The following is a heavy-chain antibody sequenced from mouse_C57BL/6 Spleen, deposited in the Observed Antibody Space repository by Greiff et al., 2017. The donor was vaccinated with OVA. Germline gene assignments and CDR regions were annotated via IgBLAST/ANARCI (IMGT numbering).Heavy chain of an antibody. CDR1: GYTFTSYW. CDR3: ARSYYGNSWFAY. V-gene: IGHV1-69*01. Sequence: QVQLKQPGAELVMPGASVKLSCKASGYTFTSYWMHWVKQRPGQGLEWIGEIDPSDSYTNYNQKFKGKSTLTVDKSSSTAYMQLSSLTSEDSAVYYCARSYYGNSWFAYWGQGTLVTVSA. J-gene: IGHJ3*01. D-gene: IGHD2-1*01. CDR2: IDPSDSYT.